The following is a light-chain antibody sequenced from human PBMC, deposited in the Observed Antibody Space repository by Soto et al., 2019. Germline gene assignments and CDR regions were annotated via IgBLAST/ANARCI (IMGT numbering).Light chain of an antibody. J-gene: IGLJ3*02. V-gene: IGLV1-40*01. CDR1: SSNLGAGYD. CDR3: QAYDYSLTASV. Sequence: QAVVAQPPSVSGAPGQRVTISCTGNSSNLGAGYDVHWYQQLPGTAPKVVIYGNRNRPSGVPERFSGSKSGTSASLAITGLQAEDEADYYCQAYDYSLTASVFGGGTKLTVL. CDR2: GNR.